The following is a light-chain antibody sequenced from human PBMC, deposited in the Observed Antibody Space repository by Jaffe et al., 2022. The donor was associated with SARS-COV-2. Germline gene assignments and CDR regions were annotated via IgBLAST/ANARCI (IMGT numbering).Light chain of an antibody. CDR2: GAY. Sequence: EIVLTQSPGTLSLSPGERATLSCRASQSVSSTSLAWYQQRPGQAPTLLIYGAYNRITGIPDRFSGSGSGTDFTLIISRLEPEDFAMYYCQQYSSSPPSFTFGPGTKVEIK. CDR3: QQYSSSPPSFT. V-gene: IGKV3-20*01. J-gene: IGKJ3*01. CDR1: QSVSSTS.